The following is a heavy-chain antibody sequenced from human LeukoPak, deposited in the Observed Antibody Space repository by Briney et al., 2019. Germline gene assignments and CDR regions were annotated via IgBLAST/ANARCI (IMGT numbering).Heavy chain of an antibody. CDR3: VRVHGGGY. J-gene: IGHJ4*02. D-gene: IGHD3-16*01. CDR1: GFTVSDNN. Sequence: PGGSLRLSCAASGFTVSDNNMIWVRQAPGKGLEWVSTLHRDGSVRYADSVNGRFTISRDDSKNTLSHQMSSLRDEDTAVYYCVRVHGGGYWGQGTLVTVSS. V-gene: IGHV3-53*01. CDR2: LHRDGSV.